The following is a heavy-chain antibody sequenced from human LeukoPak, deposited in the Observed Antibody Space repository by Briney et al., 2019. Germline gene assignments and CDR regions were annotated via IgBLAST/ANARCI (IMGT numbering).Heavy chain of an antibody. Sequence: SETLSLTCTVSGGSISSYYWSWIRQPPGKGLEWIGYIYYSGSTNYNPSLKSRVTVSVDTSKNQFSLKLSSVTAADTAVYYCAAEDDYGDSPHYWGQGTLVTVSS. D-gene: IGHD4-17*01. CDR1: GGSISSYY. CDR3: AAEDDYGDSPHY. CDR2: IYYSGST. V-gene: IGHV4-59*01. J-gene: IGHJ4*02.